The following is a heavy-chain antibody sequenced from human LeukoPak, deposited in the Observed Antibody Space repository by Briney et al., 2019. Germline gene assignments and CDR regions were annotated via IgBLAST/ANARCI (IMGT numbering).Heavy chain of an antibody. J-gene: IGHJ4*02. D-gene: IGHD3-22*01. V-gene: IGHV3-30*02. Sequence: PGGSLRLSCAASGLRFSSYAMHWVRQAPGRGLQWVAFIQFDGSDKYYADSVKGRFTISRDNSKNTLYLQMNSLRAEDTAVYYCARTYYYDTVLLDYWGQGTLVTVSS. CDR1: GLRFSSYA. CDR3: ARTYYYDTVLLDY. CDR2: IQFDGSDK.